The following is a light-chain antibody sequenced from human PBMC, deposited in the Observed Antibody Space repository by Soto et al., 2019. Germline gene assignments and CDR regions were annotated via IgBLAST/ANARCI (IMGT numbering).Light chain of an antibody. Sequence: EIVLTQSPATLSLSPGERATLSCRASQSVSSYLAWYQQKPGQAPRLLIYDASNRATGIPARFGGSGSGTDFTLTISSLEPEDFAVYYCQQRSNWPPPMYTFGQGTKVDIK. CDR3: QQRSNWPPPMYT. CDR2: DAS. V-gene: IGKV3-11*01. J-gene: IGKJ2*01. CDR1: QSVSSY.